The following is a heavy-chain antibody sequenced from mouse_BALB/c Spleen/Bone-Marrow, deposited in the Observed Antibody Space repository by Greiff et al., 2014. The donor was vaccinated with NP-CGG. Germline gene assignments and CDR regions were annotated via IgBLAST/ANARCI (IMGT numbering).Heavy chain of an antibody. D-gene: IGHD1-1*01. J-gene: IGHJ3*01. Sequence: EVQLQQSGAELVKPGASVKLSCTASGFNIKDTYMHWVKQRPEQGLEWIGRIDPANGNTKYDPKFQGEATITADTSSNTAYLQLSSLTSEDTAVYYCALYYYGSSGFAYWGQGTLVTVSA. CDR3: ALYYYGSSGFAY. CDR2: IDPANGNT. V-gene: IGHV14-3*02. CDR1: GFNIKDTY.